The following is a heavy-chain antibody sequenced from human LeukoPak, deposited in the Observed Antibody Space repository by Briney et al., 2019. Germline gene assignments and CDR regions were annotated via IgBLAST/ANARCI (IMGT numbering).Heavy chain of an antibody. CDR1: GGSFSGYY. CDR2: IYHSGST. CDR3: ARVNYDILTGYLDY. D-gene: IGHD3-9*01. V-gene: IGHV4-38-2*01. Sequence: SETLSLTCAVYGGSFSGYYWGWIRQPPGKGLEWIGSIYHSGSTYYNPSLKSRVTISVDTSKNQFSLKLSSVTAADTAVYYCARVNYDILTGYLDYWGQGTLVTVSS. J-gene: IGHJ4*02.